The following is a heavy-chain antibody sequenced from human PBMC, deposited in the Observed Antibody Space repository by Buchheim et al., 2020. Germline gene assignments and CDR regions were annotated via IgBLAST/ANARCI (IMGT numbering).Heavy chain of an antibody. J-gene: IGHJ6*02. V-gene: IGHV4-34*01. CDR1: GGSFSGYY. CDR2: INHSGST. D-gene: IGHD3-10*02. Sequence: QVQLQQWGAGLLKPSETLSLTCAVYGGSFSGYYWSWIRQPPGKGLEWIGEINHSGSTNYNPSLNSRVTISVDTSKNQFSLKLSSVTAADTAVYYCAVLAREYYGMDVWGQGTT. CDR3: AVLAREYYGMDV.